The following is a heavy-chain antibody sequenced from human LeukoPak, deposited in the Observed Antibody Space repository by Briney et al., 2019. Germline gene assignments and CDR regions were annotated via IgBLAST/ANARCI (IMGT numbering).Heavy chain of an antibody. D-gene: IGHD6-13*01. V-gene: IGHV3-21*01. CDR3: ASSLYSSSWTLGY. CDR1: GFTFSSYS. J-gene: IGHJ4*02. Sequence: GGSLRLSCAASGFTFSSYSMNWVRQAPGKGLEWVSSISSSSSYIYYADSAKGRFTISRDNAKNSLYLQMNSLRAEDTAVYYCASSLYSSSWTLGYWGQGTLVTVSS. CDR2: ISSSSSYI.